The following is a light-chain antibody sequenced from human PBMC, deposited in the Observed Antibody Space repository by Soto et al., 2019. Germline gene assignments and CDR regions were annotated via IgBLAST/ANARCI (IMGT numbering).Light chain of an antibody. J-gene: IGLJ1*01. V-gene: IGLV2-14*03. Sequence: QSALTQPASVSGSPGQSITISCTGTSSDIGHYDYVSWYQQHPGKAPKLMIYHVTYRPSGVSNRYSGSKSGNSASLTNSGLQADDEADYYCCSLTPSHTYVFGSGTKVTVL. CDR3: CSLTPSHTYV. CDR2: HVT. CDR1: SSDIGHYDY.